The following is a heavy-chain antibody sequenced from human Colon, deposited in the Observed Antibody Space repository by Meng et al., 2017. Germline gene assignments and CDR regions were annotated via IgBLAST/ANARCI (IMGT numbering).Heavy chain of an antibody. J-gene: IGHJ4*02. CDR1: GFALTTSGVS. CDR3: AHSPQGYFDY. V-gene: IGHV2-5*02. CDR2: IYWDDDK. Sequence: QITLKETGPALVKPQPPVTLTCTFSGFALTTSGVSVAWIRQPPGEALEWLALIYWDDDKRYSPSLKNRLAITKDTSKNQVVLTMTNMDPMDTGTYYCAHSPQGYFDYWGPGTLVTVSS.